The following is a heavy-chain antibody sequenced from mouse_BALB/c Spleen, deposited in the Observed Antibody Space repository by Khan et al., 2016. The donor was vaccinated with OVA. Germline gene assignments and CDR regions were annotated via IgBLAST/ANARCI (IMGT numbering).Heavy chain of an antibody. CDR3: ARINKIVATYFDY. D-gene: IGHD1-1*01. CDR1: GYTFTSYW. V-gene: IGHV1S81*02. J-gene: IGHJ2*01. CDR2: TNPTNGRT. Sequence: QVQLQQSGAELVKAGASVKMSCKASGYTFTSYWMHWVKQRLGQGLEWFAETNPTNGRTYYNAKFKSKATLTVDKSSSTVYMLLSGPTFEDSAVYYCARINKIVATYFDYWGQGTTLTVSS.